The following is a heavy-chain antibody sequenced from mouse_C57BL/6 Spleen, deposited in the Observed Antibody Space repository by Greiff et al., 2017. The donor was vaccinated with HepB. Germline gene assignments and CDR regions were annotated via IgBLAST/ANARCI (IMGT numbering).Heavy chain of an antibody. V-gene: IGHV2-5*01. D-gene: IGHD1-2*01. CDR3: AKNYGSGYGYFDV. J-gene: IGHJ1*03. CDR2: IWRGGST. CDR1: GFSLTSYG. Sequence: VKLVESGPGLVQPSQSLSITCTVSGFSLTSYGVHWVRQSPGKGLEWLGVIWRGGSTDYNAAFMSRLSITQDNSKSQVFFKMNSLQADDTAIYYCAKNYGSGYGYFDVWGTGTTVTVSS.